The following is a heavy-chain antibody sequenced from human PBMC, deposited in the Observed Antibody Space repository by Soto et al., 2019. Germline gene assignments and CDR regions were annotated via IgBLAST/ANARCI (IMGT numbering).Heavy chain of an antibody. CDR3: ARDQRYDFWSGYYRDYGMDV. V-gene: IGHV3-21*02. CDR2: ISSRSSYI. Sequence: EVQLVESGGGLVKPGGSLRLSCAASGFTFSSYTMNWVRQAPGKGLEWVSSISSRSSYIYYADSVKGRFTISRDNAKISVYRQMHSLRAEDTAVYYCARDQRYDFWSGYYRDYGMDVWGQGTTVTVSS. D-gene: IGHD3-3*01. CDR1: GFTFSSYT. J-gene: IGHJ6*02.